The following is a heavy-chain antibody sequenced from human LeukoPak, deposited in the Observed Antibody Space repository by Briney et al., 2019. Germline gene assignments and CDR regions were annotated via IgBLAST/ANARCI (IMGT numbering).Heavy chain of an antibody. V-gene: IGHV1-69*13. J-gene: IGHJ5*02. CDR2: IIPIFGTA. Sequence: SVKVSCKASGGTFSSYAISWVRQAPGQGLEWMGGIIPIFGTANYAQKFQGRVTITADESTSTAYMELSSLRSEDTAVYYCAREGAPYSSGWYRNWFDPWGQGTLVTVSS. CDR1: GGTFSSYA. CDR3: AREGAPYSSGWYRNWFDP. D-gene: IGHD6-19*01.